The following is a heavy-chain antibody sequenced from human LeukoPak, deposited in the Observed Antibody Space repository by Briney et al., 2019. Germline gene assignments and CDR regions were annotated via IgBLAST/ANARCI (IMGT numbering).Heavy chain of an antibody. Sequence: GGSLRLSCAASGFTFSRYGMHWVRQAPGKGLEWVAVIWYDGISKYYADSVKGRFTISRDNSKNTLYLQINSLRAEDTAMYYCARDGGFFNAGFHFDYWGQGTLVTVSS. CDR2: IWYDGISK. CDR1: GFTFSRYG. J-gene: IGHJ4*02. V-gene: IGHV3-33*01. D-gene: IGHD3-16*01. CDR3: ARDGGFFNAGFHFDY.